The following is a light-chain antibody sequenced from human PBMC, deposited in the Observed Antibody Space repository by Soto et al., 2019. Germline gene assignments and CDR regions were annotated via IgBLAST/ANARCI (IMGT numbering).Light chain of an antibody. V-gene: IGKV3-20*01. CDR3: QQYGSSPPMYT. CDR2: GAS. Sequence: EIVLTQSPGTLSLSPVERATLSCRASQSVSSSYLAWYQQKPGQAPRLLIYGASSRATGIPDMFSGSGSGTDFTRTISRLEAEEFAVYYCQQYGSSPPMYTFGQGTTLEIK. CDR1: QSVSSSY. J-gene: IGKJ2*01.